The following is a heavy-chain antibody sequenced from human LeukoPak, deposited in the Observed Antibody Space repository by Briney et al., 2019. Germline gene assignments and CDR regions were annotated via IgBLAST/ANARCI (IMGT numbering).Heavy chain of an antibody. J-gene: IGHJ4*02. CDR2: IYYSGST. CDR1: GGSISSGGYY. D-gene: IGHD3-22*01. Sequence: PSETLSLTSTVSGGSISSGGYYWSWIRQHPGKGLEWIGYIYYSGSTYYNPSLKSRVTISVDTSKNQFSLKLSSVTAADTAVYYCAKSGYYYGVDYWGQGTLVTVSS. CDR3: AKSGYYYGVDY. V-gene: IGHV4-31*03.